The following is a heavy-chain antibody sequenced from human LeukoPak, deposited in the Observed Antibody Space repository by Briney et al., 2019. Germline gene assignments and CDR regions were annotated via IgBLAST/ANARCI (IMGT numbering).Heavy chain of an antibody. J-gene: IGHJ5*02. CDR1: GLPFSKAW. Sequence: PGGSLRLSCAASGLPFSKAWMSWVRQAPGKGLEWVGRIRSKTAGGTADYAAPVKGRFTISRDDSKTTLSLQMNGLKTEDTAVYYCTTDRGWLQFGSWGQGTLVTVSS. CDR2: IRSKTAGGTA. D-gene: IGHD5-24*01. V-gene: IGHV3-15*01. CDR3: TTDRGWLQFGS.